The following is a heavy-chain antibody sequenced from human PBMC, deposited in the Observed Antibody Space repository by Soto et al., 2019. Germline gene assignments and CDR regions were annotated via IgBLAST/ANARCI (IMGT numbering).Heavy chain of an antibody. Sequence: GGSLRLSCVGSGFTFSNYSINWVRQAPGKGLEWVSSISSRSDIYFADSVKGRFTISRDNAKNSVSLQMNSLRAEDTAVYYCAREYTAWPLAYGLDVWGQGTKVTVSS. D-gene: IGHD2-2*02. CDR2: ISSRSDI. J-gene: IGHJ6*02. CDR3: AREYTAWPLAYGLDV. CDR1: GFTFSNYS. V-gene: IGHV3-21*01.